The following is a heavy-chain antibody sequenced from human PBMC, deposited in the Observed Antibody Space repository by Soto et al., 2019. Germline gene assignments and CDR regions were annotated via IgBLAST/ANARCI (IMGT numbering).Heavy chain of an antibody. J-gene: IGHJ4*02. CDR3: ARVPGL. V-gene: IGHV4-59*12. CDR1: GGSISSFY. CDR2: IYHSGST. Sequence: SETLSLTCTVSGGSISSFYWSWIRQPPGKGLEWIGYIYHSGSTYYNPSLKSRVTISVDRSKNQFSLKLSSVTAADTAVYYRARVPGLWGQGPLVTVSS.